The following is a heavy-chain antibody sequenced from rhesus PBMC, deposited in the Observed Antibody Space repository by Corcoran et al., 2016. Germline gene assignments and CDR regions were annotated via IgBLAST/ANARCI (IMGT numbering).Heavy chain of an antibody. CDR2: IYWDDDK. V-gene: IGHV2S1*01. CDR1: GVSLSTSGMG. D-gene: IGHD4-4*01. Sequence: QVTLKESGPALVKPTQTLTLTCTFSGVSLSTSGMGVVWIRQPPGKALKWLASIYWDDDKYYNTSLRSRLTISKDTSKNQVVLTMTNMDPVDTATYYCARIDGSLYGLDSWGQGVVVTVSS. CDR3: ARIDGSLYGLDS. J-gene: IGHJ6*01.